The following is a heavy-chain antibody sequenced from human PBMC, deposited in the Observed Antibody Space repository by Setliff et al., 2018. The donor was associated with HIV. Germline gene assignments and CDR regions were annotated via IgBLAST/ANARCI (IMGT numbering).Heavy chain of an antibody. CDR2: ISYNGSDK. CDR3: ALDTAYDGFDV. J-gene: IGHJ3*01. CDR1: GFSFSSYA. V-gene: IGHV3-30*04. D-gene: IGHD5-18*01. Sequence: PGGSLRLSCVASGFSFSSYAMHWVRQAPGKGLEWVAVISYNGSDKYYADSVKGRFTISRDNSKNTLFLQMNSLRAEDTAVYYSALDTAYDGFDVWGKGTLVTVSS.